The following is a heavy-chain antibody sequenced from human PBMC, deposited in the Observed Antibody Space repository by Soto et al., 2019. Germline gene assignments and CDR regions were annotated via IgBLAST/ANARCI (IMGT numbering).Heavy chain of an antibody. V-gene: IGHV1-69*13. Sequence: SVKVSCKVSGGTFSSYAISWVRQAPGQGLEWMGGIIPIFGTASYAQKFQGRVTITADESTSTAYMELSSLRSEDTAVYYCARGGGYCSSTSCYTDYYYYYGMDVWGQGTTVTV. CDR2: IIPIFGTA. CDR3: ARGGGYCSSTSCYTDYYYYYGMDV. J-gene: IGHJ6*02. D-gene: IGHD2-2*02. CDR1: GGTFSSYA.